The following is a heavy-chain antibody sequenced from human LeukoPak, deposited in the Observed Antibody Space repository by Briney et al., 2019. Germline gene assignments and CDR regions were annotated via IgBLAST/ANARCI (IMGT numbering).Heavy chain of an antibody. V-gene: IGHV1-2*02. CDR3: ARDLLGSSAGGDY. Sequence: ASVKVSCKASGYTFTSYYMHWVRQAPGQGLEWMGWINPNSGGTNYAQKFQGRVTMTRDTSISTAYMELSRLRSDDTAVYYCARDLLGSSAGGDYWGQGTLVTVSS. CDR1: GYTFTSYY. CDR2: INPNSGGT. J-gene: IGHJ4*02. D-gene: IGHD6-6*01.